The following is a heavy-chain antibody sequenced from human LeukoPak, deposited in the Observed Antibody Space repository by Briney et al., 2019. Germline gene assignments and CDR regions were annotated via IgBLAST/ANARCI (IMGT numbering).Heavy chain of an antibody. CDR1: GFTFSSYE. CDR2: ISSSGSTI. D-gene: IGHD3-22*01. Sequence: GGSLRLSCAASGFTFSSYEMNWVRQAPGKGLEWVSYISSSGSTIYYADSVKGRFTISRDNAKNSLYLQMNSLRAEDTAVYYCARDPVGVITTVYYFDYWGQGTLVTVSS. J-gene: IGHJ4*02. CDR3: ARDPVGVITTVYYFDY. V-gene: IGHV3-48*03.